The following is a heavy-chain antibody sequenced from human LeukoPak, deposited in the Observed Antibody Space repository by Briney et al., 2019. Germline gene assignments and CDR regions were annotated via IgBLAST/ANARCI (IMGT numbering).Heavy chain of an antibody. CDR3: ASATLGYSYGARGYYYYMDV. CDR2: ISTYDGNT. Sequence: ASVKVSCKASGYTFTSYGINWVRQAPGQGLEWMAWISTYDGNTNYAQKLQGRVTMTRDTSISTAYMELSRLRSDDTAVYYCASATLGYSYGARGYYYYMDVWGKGTTVTVSS. CDR1: GYTFTSYG. J-gene: IGHJ6*03. V-gene: IGHV1-18*01. D-gene: IGHD5-18*01.